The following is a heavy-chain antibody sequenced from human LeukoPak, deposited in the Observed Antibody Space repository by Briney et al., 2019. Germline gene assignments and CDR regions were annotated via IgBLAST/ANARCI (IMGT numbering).Heavy chain of an antibody. J-gene: IGHJ6*02. V-gene: IGHV4-34*01. CDR2: INHSGST. CDR3: ARHKGIAVAEAYYYYGMDV. Sequence: SETLSLTCAVYGGSFSGYYWSWIRQPPGKGLEWIGEINHSGSTNYNPSLKCRVTISVDTSKNQFSLKLSSVTAADTAVYYCARHKGIAVAEAYYYYGMDVWGQGTTVTVSS. CDR1: GGSFSGYY. D-gene: IGHD6-19*01.